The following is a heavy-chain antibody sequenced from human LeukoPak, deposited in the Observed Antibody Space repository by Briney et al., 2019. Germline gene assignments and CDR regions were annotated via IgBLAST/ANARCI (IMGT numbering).Heavy chain of an antibody. J-gene: IGHJ3*02. D-gene: IGHD3-22*01. V-gene: IGHV4-59*01. CDR1: GASISSSY. CDR2: IYYNGNT. CDR3: VRGNYDNRGYSNAFDI. Sequence: SETLSLTCTVSGASISSSYWSWVRQPPGKRLEWIGFIYYNGNTNSNPSLKSRVTISVDTSKNQFSLKLTSVTAADTAVYYCVRGNYDNRGYSNAFDIWGHGAMVTVSS.